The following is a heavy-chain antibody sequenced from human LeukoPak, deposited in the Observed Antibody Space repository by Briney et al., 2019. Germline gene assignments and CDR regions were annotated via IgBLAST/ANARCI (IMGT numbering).Heavy chain of an antibody. CDR3: ARDVSGYTYASM. CDR1: GGSISSSSYY. D-gene: IGHD5-18*01. V-gene: IGHV4-39*07. CDR2: IYYSGST. Sequence: SETLSLTCTVSGGSISSSSYYWGWIRQPPGKGLEWIGSIYYSGSTYYNPSLKSRVTISVDTSKNQFSLKLSSVTAADTAVYYCARDVSGYTYASMWGQGTVVTVSS. J-gene: IGHJ4*02.